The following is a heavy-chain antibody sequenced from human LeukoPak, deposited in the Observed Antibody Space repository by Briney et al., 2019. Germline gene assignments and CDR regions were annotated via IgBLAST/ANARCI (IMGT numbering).Heavy chain of an antibody. Sequence: SETLSLTCTVSGYSISSGYLWGWIRQPPGKGLEWIGSIYHSGTTYYNPSLKSRVTISVDTSKNQFSLKLSSVTAADTAVYYCARIRRYYDSSGYPYDAFDIWGQGTMVTVSS. CDR2: IYHSGTT. CDR1: GYSISSGYL. CDR3: ARIRRYYDSSGYPYDAFDI. D-gene: IGHD3-22*01. J-gene: IGHJ3*02. V-gene: IGHV4-38-2*02.